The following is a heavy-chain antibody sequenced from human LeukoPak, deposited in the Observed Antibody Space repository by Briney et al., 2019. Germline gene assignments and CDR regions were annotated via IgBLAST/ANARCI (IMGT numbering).Heavy chain of an antibody. D-gene: IGHD3-22*01. CDR2: INPNSRGT. CDR3: ARGERDYFDSSGYYYRGRMDV. V-gene: IGHV1-2*02. CDR1: GYTFTDYY. J-gene: IGHJ6*02. Sequence: ASVKVSCKASGYTFTDYYMHWVRQAPGQGLEWMGWINPNSRGTNYAQKFQGRVTMTRDTSISTAYMELSRLTSDDTAAYYCARGERDYFDSSGYYYRGRMDVWGQGTTVIVSS.